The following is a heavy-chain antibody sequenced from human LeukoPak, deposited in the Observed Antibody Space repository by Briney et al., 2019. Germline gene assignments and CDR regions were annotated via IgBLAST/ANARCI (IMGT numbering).Heavy chain of an antibody. CDR3: ARDTRHYYDSSGYLDY. CDR1: GFTFSDYY. Sequence: GGSLRLSCAASGFTFSDYYMSWIRQAPGKGLEWVSYISSSGSTIYYADSVKGRFTISRDNAKNSLYLQMNSLRAEDTAVYYCARDTRHYYDSSGYLDYWGQGTLVTVSS. D-gene: IGHD3-22*01. V-gene: IGHV3-11*04. CDR2: ISSSGSTI. J-gene: IGHJ4*02.